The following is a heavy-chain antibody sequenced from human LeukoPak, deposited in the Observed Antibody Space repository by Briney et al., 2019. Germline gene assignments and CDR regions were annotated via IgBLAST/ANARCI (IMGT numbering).Heavy chain of an antibody. Sequence: GATVKVSCKDSGYTFTGYYMHWVRQAPGQGLEWMGWINPNTGETNSAQKFQGRVTMTRDTTINTAYMELTRLTSDDTAVYYCASYPRYSSTPPFDYWGQGTLVTVSS. V-gene: IGHV1-2*02. CDR2: INPNTGET. CDR3: ASYPRYSSTPPFDY. D-gene: IGHD2-2*01. CDR1: GYTFTGYY. J-gene: IGHJ4*02.